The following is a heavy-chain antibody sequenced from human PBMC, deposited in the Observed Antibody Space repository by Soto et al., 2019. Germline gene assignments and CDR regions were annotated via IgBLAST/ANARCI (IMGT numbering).Heavy chain of an antibody. CDR2: IYYSGST. CDR3: ASRPRFGQLGRGNGMDV. CDR1: GVSISSGGDY. Sequence: LSLTCNVSGVSISSGGDYWTWIRQHPGKGLEWIGYIYYSGSTFYNPSLKSRVTMSVDTSKNQFSLKLTSVTAADTAVYYCASRPRFGQLGRGNGMDVWGQGTTVTVSS. D-gene: IGHD6-13*01. V-gene: IGHV4-31*03. J-gene: IGHJ6*02.